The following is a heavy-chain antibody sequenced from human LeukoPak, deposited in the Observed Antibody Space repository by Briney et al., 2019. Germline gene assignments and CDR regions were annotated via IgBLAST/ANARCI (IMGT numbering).Heavy chain of an antibody. J-gene: IGHJ4*02. CDR1: GFTFGDYV. D-gene: IGHD2-8*01. CDR3: TRFNGFYDY. V-gene: IGHV3-49*04. Sequence: GRSLRLSCTASGFTFGDYVMSWVRQAPGKGLESVGFIRQTVYGGSTEYVASVKGRFTISRDDSKSAVYLQLNSLRPEDTAVYYCTRFNGFYDYWGQGTLVTVSS. CDR2: IRQTVYGGST.